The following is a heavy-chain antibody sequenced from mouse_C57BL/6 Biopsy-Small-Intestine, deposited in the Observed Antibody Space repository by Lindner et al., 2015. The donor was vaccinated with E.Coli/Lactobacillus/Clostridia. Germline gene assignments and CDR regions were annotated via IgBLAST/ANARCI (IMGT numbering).Heavy chain of an antibody. V-gene: IGHV2-9*02. CDR3: AKDYYDGSPYAMDY. D-gene: IGHD1-1*01. CDR2: IWAGGST. J-gene: IGHJ4*01. Sequence: VQLQESGPVLVAPSQSLSITCTVSGFSLTSYGVHWVRQPPGKGLEWLGVIWAGGSTNYNSALMSRLSISKDNSKSQVFLKMNSLQTDDTAIYYCAKDYYDGSPYAMDYWGQGTSVTVPS. CDR1: GFSLTSYG.